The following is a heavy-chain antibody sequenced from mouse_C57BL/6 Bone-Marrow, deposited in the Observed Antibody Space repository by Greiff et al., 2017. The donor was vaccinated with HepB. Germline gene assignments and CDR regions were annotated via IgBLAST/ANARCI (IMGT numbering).Heavy chain of an antibody. V-gene: IGHV1-42*01. CDR2: INPSTGGT. CDR1: GYSFTGYY. CDR3: ARKGYGSRGAMDY. J-gene: IGHJ4*01. Sequence: EVQLVESGPELVKPGASVKISCKASGYSFTGYYMNWVKQSPEKSLEWIGEINPSTGGTTYNQKFKAKATLTVDKSSSTAYMQLKSLTSEDSAVYYCARKGYGSRGAMDYWGQGTSVTVSS. D-gene: IGHD1-1*01.